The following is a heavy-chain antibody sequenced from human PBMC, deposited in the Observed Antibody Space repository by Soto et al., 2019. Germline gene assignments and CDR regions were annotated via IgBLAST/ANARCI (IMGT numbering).Heavy chain of an antibody. J-gene: IGHJ4*02. CDR3: TTDDPINRN. CDR2: IKSKTDGGTT. Sequence: EVQLVESGGDLVKPGGSLRVSCAASGFTFSNAWMSWVRQAPGKGLEWVGRIKSKTDGGTTDYAAPVKGRFTISRDDSRKTLYLEMISLKADDTAVYYCTTDDPINRNWGQGTMVTVSS. V-gene: IGHV3-15*01. CDR1: GFTFSNAW.